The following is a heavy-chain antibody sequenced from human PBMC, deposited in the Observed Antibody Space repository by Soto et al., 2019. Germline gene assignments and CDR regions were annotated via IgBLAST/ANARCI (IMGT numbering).Heavy chain of an antibody. CDR1: GDSXSNSRFY. J-gene: IGHJ5*02. CDR3: ARDYFDSSDYTTNWFDP. CDR2: IYHTGNA. Sequence: SETLSLTCSVSGDSXSNSRFYWAWIRQPPGEGLEWIGSIYHTGNAYYNPSLKSRVTIFVDTSKNQFSLKLTSVTAADTALYYCARDYFDSSDYTTNWFDPWGQGTLVTVSS. V-gene: IGHV4-39*01. D-gene: IGHD3-22*01.